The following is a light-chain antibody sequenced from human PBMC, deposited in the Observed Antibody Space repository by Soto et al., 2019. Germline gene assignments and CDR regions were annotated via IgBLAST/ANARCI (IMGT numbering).Light chain of an antibody. CDR1: SSDVGGYNY. V-gene: IGLV2-8*01. J-gene: IGLJ1*01. CDR3: SSYAGSLYV. CDR2: EVS. Sequence: QSALTQPPSASGSARQSVTSSCTRTSSDVGGYNYVSWYQQHPGKAPKLMIYEVSKRPSGDPDRFSGSKSGNTASLTVSGLQAEDEADYYCSSYAGSLYVFGTGTKLTVL.